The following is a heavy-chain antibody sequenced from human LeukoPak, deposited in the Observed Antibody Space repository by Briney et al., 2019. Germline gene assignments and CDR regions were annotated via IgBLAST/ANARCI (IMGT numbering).Heavy chain of an antibody. V-gene: IGHV3-23*01. J-gene: IGHJ4*02. CDR2: ISGSGGST. CDR3: AKAGSLAYCGGDCYLYYFDY. Sequence: HSGGSLRLSCAASGFTFSSYAISWVRQAPGKGLEWVSAISGSGGSTYYADSVKGRFTISRDNSKNTLYLQMNSLRAEDTAVYYCAKAGSLAYCGGDCYLYYFDYWGQGTLSPSPQ. D-gene: IGHD2-21*02. CDR1: GFTFSSYA.